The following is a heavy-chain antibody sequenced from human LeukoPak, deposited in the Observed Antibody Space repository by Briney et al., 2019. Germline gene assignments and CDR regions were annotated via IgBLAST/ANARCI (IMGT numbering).Heavy chain of an antibody. V-gene: IGHV3-49*04. CDR2: IRSEAYGGTT. CDR3: ARDGCGSTSCYPVFDF. CDR1: GFTFGDYT. J-gene: IGHJ4*02. Sequence: PGGSLRLSCTASGFTFGDYTMSWVRQAPGKGLEWVGFIRSEAYGGTTEYAASVKGRFTISRDDSKSLAYLQMNSLKTEDTAMYYCARDGCGSTSCYPVFDFWGQGTLVTVSS. D-gene: IGHD2-2*01.